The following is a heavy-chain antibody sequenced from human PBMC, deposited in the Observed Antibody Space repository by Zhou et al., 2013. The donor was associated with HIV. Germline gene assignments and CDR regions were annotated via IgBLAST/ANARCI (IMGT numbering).Heavy chain of an antibody. CDR2: MNPNSGNT. J-gene: IGHJ3*02. CDR3: ATSTYRFRIVGAGYDAFNI. Sequence: QVQLVQSGAEVQKPGASVMVSCKASGYTFSNFDINWVRQATGQGLEWVGLMNPNSGNTVYAPKFRGRVTISSNTSMTTAFMELRGLRPEDTAIYYCATSTYRFRIVGAGYDAFNIWGQGTVVT. V-gene: IGHV1-8*03. CDR1: GYTFSNFD. D-gene: IGHD1-26*01.